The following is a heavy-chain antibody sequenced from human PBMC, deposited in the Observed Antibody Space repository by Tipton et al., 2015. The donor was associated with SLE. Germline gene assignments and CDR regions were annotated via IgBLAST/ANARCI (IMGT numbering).Heavy chain of an antibody. CDR3: ARDAGLVGTGATPLGY. Sequence: TLSLTCSVSGDSLSSNNYYWGWIRQSPAQGLEWIGTIHYAGGTYYNPSLKSRVTISLDTSKNQFSLKVTSMTAADTAVYYCARDAGLVGTGATPLGYWGQGTLVSVSS. D-gene: IGHD5-24*01. V-gene: IGHV4-39*07. J-gene: IGHJ4*02. CDR1: GDSLSSNNYY. CDR2: IHYAGGT.